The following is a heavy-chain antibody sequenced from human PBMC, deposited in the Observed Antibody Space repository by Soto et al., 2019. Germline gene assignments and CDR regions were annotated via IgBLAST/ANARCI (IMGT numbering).Heavy chain of an antibody. CDR2: IYYSGST. CDR1: GGSISSSSYY. Sequence: SETLSLTCTVSGGSISSSSYYWGWIRQPPGKGLEWIGSIYYSGSTYYNPSLKSRVTISVDTSKNQFSLKLSSVTAADTAVYYCARHSGIAAAGDFDYWGQGTLVTVSS. J-gene: IGHJ4*02. CDR3: ARHSGIAAAGDFDY. V-gene: IGHV4-39*01. D-gene: IGHD6-13*01.